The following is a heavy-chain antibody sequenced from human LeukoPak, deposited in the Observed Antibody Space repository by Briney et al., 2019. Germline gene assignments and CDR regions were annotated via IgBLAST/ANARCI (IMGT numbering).Heavy chain of an antibody. CDR3: ARATIAARRGDWFDP. CDR1: GGTFGSYA. D-gene: IGHD6-6*01. J-gene: IGHJ5*02. V-gene: IGHV1-69*13. Sequence: ASVKVSCKASGGTFGSYAISWVRQAPGQGLEWMGGIIPIFGTANYAQKFQGRVTITADESTSTAYMELSSLRSEDTAVYYCARATIAARRGDWFDPWGQGTLVTVSS. CDR2: IIPIFGTA.